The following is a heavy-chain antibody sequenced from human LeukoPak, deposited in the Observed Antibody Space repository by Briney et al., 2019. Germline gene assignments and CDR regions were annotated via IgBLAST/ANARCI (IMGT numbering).Heavy chain of an antibody. Sequence: GASVKVSCKASGGTFSSYAISWVRQAPGQGLEWMGGIIPIFGTANYAQKFQGRVTITTDESTSTAYMELSSLRSAGTAMYYCAINAYCSSNSCWGNYYYYYMDVWGKGTTVTVSS. CDR2: IIPIFGTA. CDR1: GGTFSSYA. V-gene: IGHV1-69*05. J-gene: IGHJ6*03. CDR3: AINAYCSSNSCWGNYYYYYMDV. D-gene: IGHD2-2*01.